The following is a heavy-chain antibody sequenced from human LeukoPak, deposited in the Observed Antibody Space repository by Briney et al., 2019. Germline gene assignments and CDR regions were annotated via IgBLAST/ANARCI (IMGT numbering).Heavy chain of an antibody. Sequence: SETLSLTCSVSGGSITTSSYYWGWIRQPPEKGLEWIGSIYYTGGTFYSPSLKSRVTISVDTSKNQFSLKLSSVTAADTAVYYCARPYGSGTSSWFDPWGQGTLVTVSS. CDR3: ARPYGSGTSSWFDP. CDR1: GGSITTSSYY. V-gene: IGHV4-39*07. D-gene: IGHD3-10*01. J-gene: IGHJ5*02. CDR2: IYYTGGT.